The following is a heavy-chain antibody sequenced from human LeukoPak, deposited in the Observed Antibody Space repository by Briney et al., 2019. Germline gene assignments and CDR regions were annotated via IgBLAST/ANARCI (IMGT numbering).Heavy chain of an antibody. CDR2: ISYDGSNK. V-gene: IGHV3-30*04. D-gene: IGHD3-22*01. Sequence: GRSLRLSCAASGFTFSSYAMHWVRQAPGKGLEWVAVISYDGSNKYYADSVKGRFTISRDNSKNTLYLQMNSLRAEDTAVYYCAREPFDSSGYYANDAFDIWGQGTMVTVSS. CDR3: AREPFDSSGYYANDAFDI. J-gene: IGHJ3*02. CDR1: GFTFSSYA.